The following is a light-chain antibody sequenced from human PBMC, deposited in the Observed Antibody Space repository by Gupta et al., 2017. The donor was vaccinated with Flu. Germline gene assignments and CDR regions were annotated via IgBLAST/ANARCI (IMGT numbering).Light chain of an antibody. CDR2: LNSDGSH. CDR3: QTGGTGRSSM. CDR1: SGHNTYA. V-gene: IGLV4-69*01. Sequence: QLVLTQSPSASASLGASVKLTCTLSSGHNTYAIAWHQQQPEKGPRFLMRLNSDGSHNKGDGIPDRFSGSVSGAERYLTISRLQAEDEADYYCQTGGTGRSSMFGEGTKLTVL. J-gene: IGLJ3*02.